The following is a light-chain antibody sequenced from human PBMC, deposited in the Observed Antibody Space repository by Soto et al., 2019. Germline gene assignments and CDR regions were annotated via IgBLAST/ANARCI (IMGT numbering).Light chain of an antibody. CDR3: QQRSNWPRT. CDR1: QSVSSD. CDR2: DAS. J-gene: IGKJ1*01. Sequence: EIVMTQSPATLSVSPCEGATFSCRASQSVSSDLVWYQHKPGQAPRLLIYDASNRATGIPARFSGSGSGTDFTLTISSLEPEDFAFYYCQQRSNWPRTFGQGTKVDIK. V-gene: IGKV3-11*01.